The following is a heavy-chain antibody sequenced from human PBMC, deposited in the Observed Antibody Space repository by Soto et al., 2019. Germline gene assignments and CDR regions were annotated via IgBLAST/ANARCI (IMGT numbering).Heavy chain of an antibody. Sequence: ASVKVSCKASGYTFTGYYMHWVRQAAGQGLEWMGWMNPYSGNTGYARNFHGRVTMTRDNSITTAYMELSSLRSEDTAVYYCVRAPLDYYSADYFDNWGQGTLVTVSS. J-gene: IGHJ4*02. CDR2: MNPYSGNT. D-gene: IGHD2-21*01. CDR1: GYTFTGYY. V-gene: IGHV1-8*02. CDR3: VRAPLDYYSADYFDN.